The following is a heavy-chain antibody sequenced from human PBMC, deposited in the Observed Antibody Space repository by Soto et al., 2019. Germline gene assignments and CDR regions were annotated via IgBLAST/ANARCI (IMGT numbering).Heavy chain of an antibody. CDR1: GYTFSTYN. J-gene: IGHJ5*02. CDR3: ARNLARSSGYNSKNWFDP. V-gene: IGHV1-46*01. Sequence: QVQLVQSGAEVKKPGASVKLSCNASGYTFSTYNMHWVRQAPGQGLEWMGIINPGGGSATYAQKFQGRLTMTRDTSTSTVYMELSSLRSEDTAVYYSARNLARSSGYNSKNWFDPWGQGTLVTVSS. CDR2: INPGGGSA. D-gene: IGHD3-22*01.